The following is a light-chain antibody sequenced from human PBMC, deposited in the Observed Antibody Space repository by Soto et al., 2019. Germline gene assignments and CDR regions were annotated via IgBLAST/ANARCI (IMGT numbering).Light chain of an antibody. CDR2: GAS. CDR3: QQYNNWPPLT. V-gene: IGKV3-15*01. J-gene: IGKJ4*01. CDR1: LSVNSN. Sequence: IVMTQSPGTLSLSPGERATLSCRASLSVNSNLAWYQQKPGQAPRLLIYGASTRGTGISARFSGSGSGTEFTLPISSLQSEDFAVYYCQQYNNWPPLTFGGGTKVEIK.